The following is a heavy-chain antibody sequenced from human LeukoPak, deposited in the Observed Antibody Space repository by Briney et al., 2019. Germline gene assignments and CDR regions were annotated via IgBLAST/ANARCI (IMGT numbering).Heavy chain of an antibody. CDR1: GFTFSSYE. V-gene: IGHV3-23*01. J-gene: IGHJ4*02. CDR2: ISGSGGST. Sequence: PGGSLRLSCAASGFTFSSYEMNWVRQAPGKGREWVSAISGSGGSTYYADSVKGRFTISRDNSKNTLYLQMNSLRAEDTAVYYCAKDIGSGWYVLFDYWGQGTLVTVSS. CDR3: AKDIGSGWYVLFDY. D-gene: IGHD6-19*01.